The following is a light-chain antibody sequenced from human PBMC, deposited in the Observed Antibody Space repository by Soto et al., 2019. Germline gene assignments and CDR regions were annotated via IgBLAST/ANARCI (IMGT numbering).Light chain of an antibody. V-gene: IGKV3-15*01. Sequence: EIVMTQSPATLSVSPGERVTLSCRASQSVSRKLAWYQQKPGQAPRVLIYGASTRATGIPARFSASGSGTDFMLTISRLQSDDFAVYFCKNYIDGHPTWTFGQGTRVEIK. CDR3: KNYIDGHPTWT. CDR2: GAS. J-gene: IGKJ1*01. CDR1: QSVSRK.